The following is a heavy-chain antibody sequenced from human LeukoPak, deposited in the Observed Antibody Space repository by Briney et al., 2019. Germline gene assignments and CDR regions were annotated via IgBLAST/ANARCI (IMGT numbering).Heavy chain of an antibody. CDR1: GFSFSSYW. D-gene: IGHD3-22*01. V-gene: IGHV3-74*01. J-gene: IGHJ4*02. CDR3: ARVKDYYDSSGYYLY. Sequence: AGSLRLSCAVSGFSFSSYWMHWVRQAAGKGLVWVSRINSDGSSTSYAESVKGRFTISRDNAKNTTYLQMNSLIAEDTAVYYCARVKDYYDSSGYYLYWGQGTLVTVSS. CDR2: INSDGSST.